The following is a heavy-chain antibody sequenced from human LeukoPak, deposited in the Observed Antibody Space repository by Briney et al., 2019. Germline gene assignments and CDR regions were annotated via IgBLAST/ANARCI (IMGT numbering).Heavy chain of an antibody. Sequence: GGSLRLSCAASGFTFSSYWMHWVRQAPGKGLVWVSRINSDGSSTSYADSVKGRFTISRDNAKNTLYLQMNSLRAEDTAVHYCARGQKDWYVDLWGRGTLVTVSS. J-gene: IGHJ2*01. CDR2: INSDGSST. CDR1: GFTFSSYW. V-gene: IGHV3-74*01. CDR3: ARGQKDWYVDL.